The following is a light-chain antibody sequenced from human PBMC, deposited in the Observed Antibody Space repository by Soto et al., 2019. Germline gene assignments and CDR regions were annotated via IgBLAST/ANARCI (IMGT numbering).Light chain of an antibody. V-gene: IGKV3-15*01. CDR2: GAS. CDR3: QQYNNWPGT. Sequence: EIVMTQSPATLSVSPGERATLSCRASQSVSSNLAWYQQKPGQAPRLLIYGASTRATGIPVRFSGSGSGTGFALTISSLESEDFAVYYCQQYNNWPGTFGQGTKVDIK. CDR1: QSVSSN. J-gene: IGKJ1*01.